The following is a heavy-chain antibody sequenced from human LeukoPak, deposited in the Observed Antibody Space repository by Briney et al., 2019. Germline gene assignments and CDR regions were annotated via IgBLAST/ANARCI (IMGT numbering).Heavy chain of an antibody. CDR1: GGTFSSYA. Sequence: VASVKVSCKTSGGTFSSYAISWVRQAPGRGLEWMGGIIPIFGTANYAQKFQGRVTITADESTSTAYMELSSLRSEDTAVSYCAIRNWGWGAFDYWGQGTLVTVSS. J-gene: IGHJ4*02. V-gene: IGHV1-69*13. CDR3: AIRNWGWGAFDY. CDR2: IIPIFGTA. D-gene: IGHD7-27*01.